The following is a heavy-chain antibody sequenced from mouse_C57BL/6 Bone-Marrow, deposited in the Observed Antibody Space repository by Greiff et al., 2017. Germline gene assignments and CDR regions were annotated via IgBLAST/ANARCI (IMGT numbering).Heavy chain of an antibody. D-gene: IGHD1-1*01. Sequence: QVQLQQPGAELAKPGASVKMSCKASGYTFTSYWITWVKQRPGQGLEWIGDIYPGSGSTNYNEKFKSKATLTVDTSSSTAYMQLSSLTSEDSAVYYCARRITTVRDNWGQGTTLTVSS. CDR3: ARRITTVRDN. CDR1: GYTFTSYW. CDR2: IYPGSGST. V-gene: IGHV1-55*01. J-gene: IGHJ2*01.